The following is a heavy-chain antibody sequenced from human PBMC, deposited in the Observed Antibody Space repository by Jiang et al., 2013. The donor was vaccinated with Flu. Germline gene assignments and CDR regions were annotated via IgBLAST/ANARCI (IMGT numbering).Heavy chain of an antibody. Sequence: TFSSYAISWVRQAPGQGLEWMGGIIPIFGIANYAQKFQGRVTITADESTSTAYMELSSLRSEDTAVYYCAREVNSSSSLDYWGQGTLVTVSS. V-gene: IGHV1-69*01. CDR2: IIPIFGIA. J-gene: IGHJ4*02. CDR1: TFSSYA. CDR3: AREVNSSSSLDY. D-gene: IGHD6-13*01.